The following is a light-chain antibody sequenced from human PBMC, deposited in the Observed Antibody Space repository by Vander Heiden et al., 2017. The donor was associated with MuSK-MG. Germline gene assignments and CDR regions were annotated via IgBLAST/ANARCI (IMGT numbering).Light chain of an antibody. J-gene: IGLJ2*01. Sequence: QTVFTQVPSFAVSRGGTVTLTCGLSSGSVSTSYYPTWYQQTPGQAPMTLSDITNTRSSGVPDRCSGSILGNKAAPHLPGAQADDESDEDCVKHAGSGSVVFGGGTKLTVL. V-gene: IGLV8-61*01. CDR1: SGSVSTSYY. CDR2: ITN. CDR3: VKHAGSGSVV.